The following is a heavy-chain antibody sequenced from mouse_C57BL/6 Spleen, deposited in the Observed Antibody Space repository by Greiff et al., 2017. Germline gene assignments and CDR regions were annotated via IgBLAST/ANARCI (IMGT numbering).Heavy chain of an antibody. V-gene: IGHV3-6*01. CDR3: ASVKGAMDY. CDR1: GYSITSGYY. CDR2: ISYDGSN. Sequence: ESGPGLVKPSQSLTLTCSVTGYSITSGYYWNWIRQFPGNKLEWMGYISYDGSNNYNTSLKNRISITLDTSKNPLFLKLNSVTTEDTATYYGASVKGAMDYWGQGTSVTVSS. J-gene: IGHJ4*01.